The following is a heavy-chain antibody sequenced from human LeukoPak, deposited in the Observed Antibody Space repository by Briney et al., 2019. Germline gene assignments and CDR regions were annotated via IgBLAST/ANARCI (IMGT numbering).Heavy chain of an antibody. Sequence: PSETLSLTCAVYGGSFRGYYWSWIRQPPGKGLEWIGEINHSGSTNYNPSLKSRVTISVDTSKNQFSLKLSSVTAADTAVYYCARGKRVGLHYYGMDVWGQGTTVTVSS. D-gene: IGHD1-1*01. CDR1: GGSFRGYY. CDR3: ARGKRVGLHYYGMDV. V-gene: IGHV4-34*01. J-gene: IGHJ6*02. CDR2: INHSGST.